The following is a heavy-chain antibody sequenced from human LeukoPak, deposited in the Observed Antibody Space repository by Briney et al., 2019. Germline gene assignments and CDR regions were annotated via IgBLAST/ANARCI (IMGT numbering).Heavy chain of an antibody. CDR3: ARGGTVGATYFDY. Sequence: SVKVSCKASGGTFSSYAISWVRQAPRQGLEWMGRIIPIFGTANYAQKFQGRVTITTDESTSTAYMELSSLRSEDTAVYYCARGGTVGATYFDYWGQGTLVTASS. J-gene: IGHJ4*02. D-gene: IGHD1-26*01. CDR1: GGTFSSYA. V-gene: IGHV1-69*05. CDR2: IIPIFGTA.